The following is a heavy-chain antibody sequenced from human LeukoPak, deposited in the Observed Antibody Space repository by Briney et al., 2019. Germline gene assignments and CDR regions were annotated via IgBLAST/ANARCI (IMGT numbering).Heavy chain of an antibody. Sequence: GGSLRLSCAASGFTFSSYAMSWVRQAPGKGLEWVANIKQDGSDKCYVDSVKGRFTLSRDNAKNSLYLQMNSLRAEDTAVYYCARGRLTIFGVVISHAFDIWGQGTMVTVSS. D-gene: IGHD3-3*01. CDR1: GFTFSSYA. CDR3: ARGRLTIFGVVISHAFDI. CDR2: IKQDGSDK. V-gene: IGHV3-7*01. J-gene: IGHJ3*02.